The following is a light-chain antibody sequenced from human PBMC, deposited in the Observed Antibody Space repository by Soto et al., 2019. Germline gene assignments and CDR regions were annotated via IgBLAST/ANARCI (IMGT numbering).Light chain of an antibody. V-gene: IGKV1-39*01. J-gene: IGKJ1*01. CDR3: QQSYSTPWT. CDR2: AAS. Sequence: DIQMTQSPSSLSASVGDRVTITCRASQSITNYLIWYQQKPGKAPKLLIYAASSLQSGVPSRFSGSESETDFTLSISSLQPEDFATYYCQQSYSTPWTFGQGTKVEIK. CDR1: QSITNY.